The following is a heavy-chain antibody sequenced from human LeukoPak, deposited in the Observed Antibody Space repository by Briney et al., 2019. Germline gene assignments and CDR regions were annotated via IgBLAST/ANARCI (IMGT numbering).Heavy chain of an antibody. Sequence: SETLSLTCTVSGGSISSSSYYWGWIRQPPGKGLEWIGSIYYSGSTYYNPSLKSRVTISVDTSKNQFSLKLSSVTAADTAVYYCARSGTVPAAHFDYWGQGTLVTVSS. J-gene: IGHJ4*02. CDR3: ARSGTVPAAHFDY. CDR2: IYYSGST. D-gene: IGHD2-2*01. CDR1: GGSISSSSYY. V-gene: IGHV4-39*07.